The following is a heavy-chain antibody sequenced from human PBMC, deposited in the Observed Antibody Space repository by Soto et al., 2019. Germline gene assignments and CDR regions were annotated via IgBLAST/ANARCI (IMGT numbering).Heavy chain of an antibody. Sequence: LRLSCAASGFTFSNAWMSWVRQAPGKGLEWVGRIKSKTDGGTTDYAAPVKGRFTISRDDSKNTLYLQMNSLKTEDTAVYYCTTDVDTAMVPDAFDIWGQGTMVTVSS. CDR2: IKSKTDGGTT. J-gene: IGHJ3*02. V-gene: IGHV3-15*01. CDR1: GFTFSNAW. CDR3: TTDVDTAMVPDAFDI. D-gene: IGHD5-18*01.